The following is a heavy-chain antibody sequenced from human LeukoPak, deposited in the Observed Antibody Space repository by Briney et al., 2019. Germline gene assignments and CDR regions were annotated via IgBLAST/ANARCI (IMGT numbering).Heavy chain of an antibody. CDR2: MNPNSGNT. J-gene: IGHJ4*02. CDR1: GYTFTSYD. D-gene: IGHD3-22*01. V-gene: IGHV1-8*01. CDR3: ARGPITMIVVVKGYYFDY. Sequence: ASVKASCKASGYTFTSYDINWVRQATGQGLEWMGWMNPNSGNTGYAQKFQGRVTMTRNTSISTGYMELSSLRSEDTAVYYCARGPITMIVVVKGYYFDYWGQGTLVTVSS.